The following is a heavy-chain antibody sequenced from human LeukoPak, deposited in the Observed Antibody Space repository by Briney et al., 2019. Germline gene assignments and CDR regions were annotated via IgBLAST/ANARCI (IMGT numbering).Heavy chain of an antibody. V-gene: IGHV3-30*18. J-gene: IGHJ5*02. D-gene: IGHD3-22*01. CDR2: ILYDGNNK. CDR3: AKDHYDSGGTYTFDP. CDR1: GFTFSNYG. Sequence: GRSLRLSCAASGFTFSNYGMHWVRQAPGKGLEWVAVILYDGNNKYYTDPVKGRFTISRDNSKNTLYLQMNSLRAEDTAVYYCAKDHYDSGGTYTFDPWGQGTLVTVSS.